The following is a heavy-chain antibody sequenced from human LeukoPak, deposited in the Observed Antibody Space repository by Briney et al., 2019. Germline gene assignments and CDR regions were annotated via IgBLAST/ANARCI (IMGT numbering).Heavy chain of an antibody. J-gene: IGHJ4*02. CDR1: GGTFSSYA. CDR3: ARDQYYYDSSGYSDY. CDR2: IITIFGTA. D-gene: IGHD3-22*01. Sequence: SVKVSCKASGGTFSSYAISWVRQAPGPGLEWMGRIITIFGTANYAQKFQGRVTIATDESTSTAYMELSSLRSEDTAVYYCARDQYYYDSSGYSDYWGQGTLVTVSS. V-gene: IGHV1-69*05.